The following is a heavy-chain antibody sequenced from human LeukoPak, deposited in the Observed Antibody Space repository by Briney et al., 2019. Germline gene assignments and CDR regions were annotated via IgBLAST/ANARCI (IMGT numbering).Heavy chain of an antibody. J-gene: IGHJ4*02. CDR2: INPNSGGT. CDR3: ASAPSVRFLEWLSH. D-gene: IGHD3-3*01. Sequence: ASVKVSCKASAYTFTGYYMHWVRQAPGQGLEWMGWINPNSGGTNYAQKFQGRVTMTRDTSISTAYMELSRLRSDDTAVYYCASAPSVRFLEWLSHWGQGTLVTVSS. CDR1: AYTFTGYY. V-gene: IGHV1-2*02.